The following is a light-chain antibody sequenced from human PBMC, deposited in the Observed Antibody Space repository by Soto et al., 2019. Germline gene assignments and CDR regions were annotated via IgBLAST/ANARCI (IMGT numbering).Light chain of an antibody. J-gene: IGLJ1*01. CDR1: SSNIGAGRD. CDR3: QSYGTSLSGLYV. CDR2: DSN. Sequence: QSVLTQPPSVSGAPGQRVIISCTGSSSNIGAGRDVHWYRQFPGEAPKFLISDSNHRPSGVPDRFSVSKSGASASLAITGIRPEDEGDYFCQSYGTSLSGLYVFGTGTKLTVL. V-gene: IGLV1-40*01.